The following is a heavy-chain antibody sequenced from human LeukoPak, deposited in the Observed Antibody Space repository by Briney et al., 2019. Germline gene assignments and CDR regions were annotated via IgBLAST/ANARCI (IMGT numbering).Heavy chain of an antibody. J-gene: IGHJ5*02. CDR2: IRYDGSNK. Sequence: PGGSLRLSCAASGFTFSSYGMHWVRQAPGKGLEWVAVIRYDGSNKYYADSVKGRFTISRDNSKNTLYLQMNSLRAEDTAVYYCARGDYGGVSRGGFDPWGQGTLVTVSS. CDR1: GFTFSSYG. D-gene: IGHD4-23*01. CDR3: ARGDYGGVSRGGFDP. V-gene: IGHV3-33*01.